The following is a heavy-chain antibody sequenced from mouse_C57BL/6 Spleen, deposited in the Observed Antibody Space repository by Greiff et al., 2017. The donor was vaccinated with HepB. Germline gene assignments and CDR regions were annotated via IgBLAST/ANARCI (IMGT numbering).Heavy chain of an antibody. CDR1: GFTFSSYA. Sequence: EVKLVESGGGLVKPGGSLKLSCAASGFTFSSYAMPWVRQTPEQRLEWVATISDGGSYTNYPDNVKGRFTISRDNAKNNLYLQMSHLKSEDTAMYYCARVMVYDYDGFAYWGQGTLVTVAA. J-gene: IGHJ3*01. D-gene: IGHD2-4*01. V-gene: IGHV5-4*03. CDR2: ISDGGSYT. CDR3: ARVMVYDYDGFAY.